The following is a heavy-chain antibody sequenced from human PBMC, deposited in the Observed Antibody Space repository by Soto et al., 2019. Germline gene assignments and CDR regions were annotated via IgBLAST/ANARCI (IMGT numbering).Heavy chain of an antibody. D-gene: IGHD3-22*01. CDR3: ARDPRPYYYDSSRLYNWFDP. J-gene: IGHJ5*02. CDR2: IIPIFGTA. Sequence: SVKVSCKASGGTFSSYAISWVRQAPGQGLEWMGGIIPIFGTANYAQKFQGRVTITADKSTSTAYMELSSLRSEDTAAYYCARDPRPYYYDSSRLYNWFDPWGQGTLVTVSS. V-gene: IGHV1-69*06. CDR1: GGTFSSYA.